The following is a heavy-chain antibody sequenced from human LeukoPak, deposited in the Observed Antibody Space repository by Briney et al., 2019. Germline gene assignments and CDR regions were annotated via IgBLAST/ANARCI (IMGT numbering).Heavy chain of an antibody. D-gene: IGHD3-3*01. CDR1: GFAFSSYA. CDR2: ISGSGGST. J-gene: IGHJ4*02. V-gene: IGHV3-23*01. Sequence: GGSLRLSCAASGFAFSSYAMSWVRQAPGKGLEWVSAISGSGGSTYYADSVKGRFTISRDNSKNTLYLQMNSLRAEDTAVYYCAKDRSTYYDFWSGLNDYWGQGTLVTVSS. CDR3: AKDRSTYYDFWSGLNDY.